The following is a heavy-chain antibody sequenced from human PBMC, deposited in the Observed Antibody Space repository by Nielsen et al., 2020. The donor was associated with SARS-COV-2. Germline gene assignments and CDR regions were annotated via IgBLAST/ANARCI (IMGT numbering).Heavy chain of an antibody. V-gene: IGHV4-59*01. J-gene: IGHJ6*02. CDR1: GGSISSYY. CDR2: IYYSGST. Sequence: SETLSPTCTVSGGSISSYYWSWIRQPPGKGLEWIGYIYYSGSTNYNPSLKSRVTISVDTSKNQFSLKLSSVTAADTAVYYCARRRSMDVWGQGTTVTVSS. CDR3: ARRRSMDV.